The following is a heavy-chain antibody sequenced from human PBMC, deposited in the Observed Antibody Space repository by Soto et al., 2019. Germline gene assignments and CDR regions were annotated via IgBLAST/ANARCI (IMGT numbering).Heavy chain of an antibody. V-gene: IGHV3-13*05. CDR2: IGTAGDP. Sequence: XVSLRLSSAASGFTFSSYYMHWVRQATGKGLEWVSAIGTAGDPYYPGSVKGRFTISRENAKNSLYLQMNSLRAGDTAVYYCARGTAGYCSGGSCYGMDVWGQGTTVTVSS. CDR3: ARGTAGYCSGGSCYGMDV. J-gene: IGHJ6*02. D-gene: IGHD2-15*01. CDR1: GFTFSSYY.